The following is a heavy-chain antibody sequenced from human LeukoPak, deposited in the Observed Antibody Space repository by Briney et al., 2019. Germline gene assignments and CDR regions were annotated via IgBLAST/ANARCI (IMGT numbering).Heavy chain of an antibody. CDR2: INHSGST. CDR1: GGSFSGYY. CDR3: ARGFVVPAAMWGYYYYMDV. V-gene: IGHV4-34*01. Sequence: SETLSLTCAVYGGSFSGYYWSWIRQPPGKGLEWIGEINHSGSTNYNPSLKSRVTISVDTSKNQFSLKLSSVTAADTAVYYCARGFVVPAAMWGYYYYMDVWGKGTTVTVSS. J-gene: IGHJ6*03. D-gene: IGHD2-2*01.